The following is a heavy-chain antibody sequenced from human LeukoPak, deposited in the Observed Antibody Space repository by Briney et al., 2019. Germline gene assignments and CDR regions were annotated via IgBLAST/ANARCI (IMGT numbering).Heavy chain of an antibody. D-gene: IGHD6-13*01. V-gene: IGHV4-34*01. CDR1: GGSFSGYY. CDR2: INHSGST. Sequence: SETLSLTCAVYGGSFSGYYWSWIRQPPGKGLEWTGEINHSGSTNYNPSLKSRVTISVDTSKNQFSLKLSSVTAADTAVYYCAWRGAAAGTGDWFDPWGQGTLVTVSS. J-gene: IGHJ5*02. CDR3: AWRGAAAGTGDWFDP.